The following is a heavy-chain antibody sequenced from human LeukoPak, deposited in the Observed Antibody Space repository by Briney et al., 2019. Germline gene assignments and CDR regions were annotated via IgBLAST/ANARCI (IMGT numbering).Heavy chain of an antibody. V-gene: IGHV4-31*03. Sequence: SQTLSLTCTVSGGSISSGGYYWSWIRQHPGKGLEWIGYIYYSGSTYYNPSLKSRVTISVDTSKNQFSLKLSSVTAADTAVYYCAGNYCSSTSCYNYYHYYYMDVWGKGTTVTVSS. D-gene: IGHD2-2*02. CDR1: GGSISSGGYY. CDR2: IYYSGST. CDR3: AGNYCSSTSCYNYYHYYYMDV. J-gene: IGHJ6*03.